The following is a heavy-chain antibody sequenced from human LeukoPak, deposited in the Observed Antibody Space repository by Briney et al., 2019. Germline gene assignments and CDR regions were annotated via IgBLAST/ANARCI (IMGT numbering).Heavy chain of an antibody. CDR3: ARETSSSWIDY. CDR1: GGSISSSSYY. J-gene: IGHJ4*02. D-gene: IGHD6-13*01. V-gene: IGHV4-39*07. CDR2: IYYSGST. Sequence: SETLSLTCTVSGGSISSSSYYWGWIRQPPGKGLEWIGSIYYSGSTYYNPSLKSRVTMSVDTSKNQFSLKLSSVTAADTAVYYCARETSSSWIDYWGQGTLVTVSS.